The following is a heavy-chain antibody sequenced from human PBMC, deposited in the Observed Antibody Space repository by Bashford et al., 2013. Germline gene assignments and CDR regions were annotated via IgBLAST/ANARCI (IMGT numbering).Heavy chain of an antibody. CDR2: ISANNGDT. J-gene: IGHJ3*02. D-gene: IGHD1-14*01. CDR1: GGTFSSYS. CDR3: ARKPRGEPFDI. Sequence: ASVKVSCKTSGGTFSSYSVSWVRQAPGQGLEWMGWISANNGDTSYPQKVQGRVTLTIDTSTATVYMELRSLTSDDTAVYYCARKPRGEPFDIWGQGTMVTVSS. V-gene: IGHV1-18*01.